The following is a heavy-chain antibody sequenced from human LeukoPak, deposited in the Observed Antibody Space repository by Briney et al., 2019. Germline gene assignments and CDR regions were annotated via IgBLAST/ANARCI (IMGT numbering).Heavy chain of an antibody. D-gene: IGHD3-22*01. CDR2: IYHSGST. V-gene: IGHV4-4*02. CDR3: ASGYYDSSGNYFDY. Sequence: PSGTLSLTCAVSGGSISSSNWWSWVRQPPGKGLVWIGEIYHSGSTNYNPSLKSRVTISVDKSKNQFSLKLSSVTAADTAVYYCASGYYDSSGNYFDYWGQGTLVTVSS. CDR1: GGSISSSNW. J-gene: IGHJ4*02.